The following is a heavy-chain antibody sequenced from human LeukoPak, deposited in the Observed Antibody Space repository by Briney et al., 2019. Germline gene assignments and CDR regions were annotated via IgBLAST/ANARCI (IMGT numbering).Heavy chain of an antibody. J-gene: IGHJ6*03. CDR3: AREGYYGSGLYYYYYMDV. D-gene: IGHD3-10*01. CDR1: GFTFSSYG. CDR2: ISGSSSTI. Sequence: GGSLRLSCAASGFTFSSYGMHWVRQAPGKGLEWVSYISGSSSTIYYADSVKGRFTISRDNAKNSLYLQMNSLRAEDTAVYYCAREGYYGSGLYYYYYMDVWGQGTMVTVSS. V-gene: IGHV3-48*01.